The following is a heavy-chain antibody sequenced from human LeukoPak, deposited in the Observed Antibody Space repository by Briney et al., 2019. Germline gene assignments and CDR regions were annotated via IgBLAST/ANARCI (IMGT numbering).Heavy chain of an antibody. Sequence: PGGSLRLSCAASGFTFSSHGMHWVRQAPGKGLEWVALISYDGSNEYYADSVKGRFTISRDNSKNTLYLQMNSLRAEDTAVYYCARDFTFYDSSGYTNDAFDIWGQGTMVTVSS. CDR3: ARDFTFYDSSGYTNDAFDI. V-gene: IGHV3-30*03. D-gene: IGHD3-22*01. CDR2: ISYDGSNE. J-gene: IGHJ3*02. CDR1: GFTFSSHG.